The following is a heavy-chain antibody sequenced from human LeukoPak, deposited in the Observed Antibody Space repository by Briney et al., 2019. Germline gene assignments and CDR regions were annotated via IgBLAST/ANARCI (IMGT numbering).Heavy chain of an antibody. J-gene: IGHJ5*02. CDR2: IYYSGST. CDR3: AASYDFWSGYYPPNWFDP. Sequence: SETLSLTCTVSGGSISSYYWSWIRQPPGKGLEWIGYIYYSGSTNYNPSLKSRVTISVDTSKNQFSLKLSSVTAADTAVYYCAASYDFWSGYYPPNWFDPWGQGTLVTVSS. D-gene: IGHD3-3*01. V-gene: IGHV4-59*08. CDR1: GGSISSYY.